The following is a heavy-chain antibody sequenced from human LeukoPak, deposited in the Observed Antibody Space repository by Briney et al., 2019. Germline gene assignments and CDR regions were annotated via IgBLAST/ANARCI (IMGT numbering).Heavy chain of an antibody. CDR2: IYSGGST. D-gene: IGHD3-3*01. Sequence: GGSLRLSCAASGFTVSSNYMSWVRQAPGKGLEWVSVIYSGGSTYYADSVKGRFTISRDNSKNTLYLQMNILRAEDTAVYYCARGSRITIFGVVHYYMDVWGKGTTVTVSS. J-gene: IGHJ6*03. CDR1: GFTVSSNY. V-gene: IGHV3-66*02. CDR3: ARGSRITIFGVVHYYMDV.